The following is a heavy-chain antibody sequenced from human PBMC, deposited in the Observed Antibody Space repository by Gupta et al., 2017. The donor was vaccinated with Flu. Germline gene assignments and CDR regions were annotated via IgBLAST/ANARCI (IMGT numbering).Heavy chain of an antibody. D-gene: IGHD6-19*01. CDR1: TFSSYA. Sequence: TFSSYAMSWVRQAPGKGLEWVSAITGSGANTYYADSVKGRFTISRDNSKNTLYVQLSSLRAEDTAVYYCAKAVAGYWYFDLWGRGTLVTVSS. V-gene: IGHV3-23*01. J-gene: IGHJ2*01. CDR2: ITGSGANT. CDR3: AKAVAGYWYFDL.